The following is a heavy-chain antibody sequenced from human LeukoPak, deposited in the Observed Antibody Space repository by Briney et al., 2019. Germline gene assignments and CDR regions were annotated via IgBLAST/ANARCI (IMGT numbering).Heavy chain of an antibody. V-gene: IGHV3-74*01. D-gene: IGHD6-13*01. CDR2: INSDGSST. CDR1: GFTFSSYW. CDR3: ARDSGYSSSWAVRY. J-gene: IGHJ4*02. Sequence: GGSLRLSCAASGFTFSSYWMHWVRQAPGKGLVWVSRINSDGSSTSYADSVKGRFTISRDNAKNTPYLQMNSPRAEDTAVYYRARDSGYSSSWAVRYWGQGTLVTVSS.